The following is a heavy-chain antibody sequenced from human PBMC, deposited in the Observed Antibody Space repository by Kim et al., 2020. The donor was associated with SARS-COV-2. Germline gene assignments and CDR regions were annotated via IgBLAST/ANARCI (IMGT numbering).Heavy chain of an antibody. Sequence: YYAASVKGRFTISRDNAKHSLYLQMNSLRAEDTAVYYCARDRGDILLWDVWGQGTTVTVSS. CDR3: ARDRGDILLWDV. J-gene: IGHJ6*02. D-gene: IGHD3-9*01. V-gene: IGHV3-21*01.